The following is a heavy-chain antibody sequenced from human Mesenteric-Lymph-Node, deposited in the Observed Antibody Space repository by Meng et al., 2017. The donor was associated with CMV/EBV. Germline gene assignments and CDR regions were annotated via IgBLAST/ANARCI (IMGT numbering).Heavy chain of an antibody. CDR1: GYSFTSYW. Sequence: GESLKISCQGSGYSFTSYWIGWVRQMPGKGLEWMGIIYPGDSDTRYSPSFEGQVTISADTSISTAYLQWSSLKASDTAIYYCARMGVGLVAAASNWCGPWGQGTLVTVSS. V-gene: IGHV5-51*01. J-gene: IGHJ5*02. D-gene: IGHD6-13*01. CDR2: IYPGDSDT. CDR3: ARMGVGLVAAASNWCGP.